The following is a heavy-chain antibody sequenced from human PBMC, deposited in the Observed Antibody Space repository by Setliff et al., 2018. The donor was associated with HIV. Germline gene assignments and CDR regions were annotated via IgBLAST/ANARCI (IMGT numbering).Heavy chain of an antibody. Sequence: ASVKVSCKASGYTFTGYYMHWVRQAPGQGLGWMGWINPNSGGTNYAQKFQGRVTMTRDTSITTAYMELSGLRSDDTAVYYCARVGSRTIWFLLDYWGQGTLVTVS. CDR1: GYTFTGYY. V-gene: IGHV1-2*02. CDR2: INPNSGGT. CDR3: ARVGSRTIWFLLDY. D-gene: IGHD3-10*01. J-gene: IGHJ4*02.